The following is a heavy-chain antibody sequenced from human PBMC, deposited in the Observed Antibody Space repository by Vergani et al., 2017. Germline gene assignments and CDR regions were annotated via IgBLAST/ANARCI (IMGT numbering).Heavy chain of an antibody. CDR2: IYYSGST. J-gene: IGHJ4*02. D-gene: IGHD3-10*01. V-gene: IGHV4-39*01. CDR1: GGSISSSSYY. Sequence: QLQLQESGPGLVKPSETLSLTCTVSGGSISSSSYYWGWIRQPPGKGLEWIGSIYYSGSTYYNPSLKSRVTISVDTSKNQFSLKLSSVTAADTAVYYCARQEASGGFGELFYWGQGTLVTVSS. CDR3: ARQEASGGFGELFY.